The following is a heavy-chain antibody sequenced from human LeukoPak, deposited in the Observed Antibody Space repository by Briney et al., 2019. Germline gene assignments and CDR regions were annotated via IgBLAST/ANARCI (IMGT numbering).Heavy chain of an antibody. CDR2: IYYSGST. CDR3: ARAPGIAVAGSFDY. Sequence: SDTLSLTCTVSGGSISSGGYYWSWIPQHPGKGLEWIGYIYYSGSTYYNPSLKSRVTISVDTSKNQFSLKLSSVTAADTAVYYCARAPGIAVAGSFDYWGQGTLVTVSS. V-gene: IGHV4-31*03. D-gene: IGHD6-19*01. CDR1: GGSISSGGYY. J-gene: IGHJ4*02.